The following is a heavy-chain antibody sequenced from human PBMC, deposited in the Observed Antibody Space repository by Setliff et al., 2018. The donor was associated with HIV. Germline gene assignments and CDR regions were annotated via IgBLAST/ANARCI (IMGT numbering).Heavy chain of an antibody. Sequence: ASVKVSCKASGYTFTGHYMHWVRQAPGQGLEWMGWINPNNGASNYAQRFQGRVTMTRDTSISTAYMELSRLRSDNPAVYYCAGDPRFSGYAQAFDYWGQGSLVTVSS. V-gene: IGHV1-2*02. CDR1: GYTFTGHY. D-gene: IGHD5-12*01. J-gene: IGHJ4*02. CDR3: AGDPRFSGYAQAFDY. CDR2: INPNNGAS.